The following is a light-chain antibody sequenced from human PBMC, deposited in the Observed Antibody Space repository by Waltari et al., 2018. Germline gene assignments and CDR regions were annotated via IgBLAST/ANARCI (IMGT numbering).Light chain of an antibody. J-gene: IGKJ1*01. CDR1: QSVSSK. Sequence: EIVMTQSPATLSVSPGERATLSCRASQSVSSKLAWYQQKPGQAPRLLIYGASTRATGVPARLSGSGSGPEYILTISSLQSEDFAVYYCQHHNNWPPRWTFGQGTKVEIK. CDR3: QHHNNWPPRWT. V-gene: IGKV3-15*01. CDR2: GAS.